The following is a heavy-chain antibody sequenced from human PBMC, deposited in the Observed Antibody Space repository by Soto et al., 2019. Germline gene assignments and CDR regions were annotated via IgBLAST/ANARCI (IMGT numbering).Heavy chain of an antibody. J-gene: IGHJ4*02. CDR2: IIPIFGTA. D-gene: IGHD3-3*01. CDR1: GGTFSSYA. Sequence: SVKVSCKASGGTFSSYAISWVRQAPGQGLEWMGGIIPIFGTANYAQKFQVRVTITADESTSTAYMELSSLRSEDTAVYYCASPGVTNLKIWSGYYNYWGQGTLVTVSS. V-gene: IGHV1-69*13. CDR3: ASPGVTNLKIWSGYYNY.